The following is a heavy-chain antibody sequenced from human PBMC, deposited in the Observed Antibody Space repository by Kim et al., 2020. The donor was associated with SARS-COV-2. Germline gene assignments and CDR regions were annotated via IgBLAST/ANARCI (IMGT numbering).Heavy chain of an antibody. Sequence: ASVKVSCKASGYTFTGYYMHWVRQAPGQGLEWMGWINPNSGGTNYAQKFQGWVTMTRDTSISTAYMELSRLRSDDTAVYYCARAGNYGGPEATNWFDPWGQGTLVTVSS. V-gene: IGHV1-2*04. CDR2: INPNSGGT. D-gene: IGHD1-7*01. J-gene: IGHJ5*02. CDR1: GYTFTGYY. CDR3: ARAGNYGGPEATNWFDP.